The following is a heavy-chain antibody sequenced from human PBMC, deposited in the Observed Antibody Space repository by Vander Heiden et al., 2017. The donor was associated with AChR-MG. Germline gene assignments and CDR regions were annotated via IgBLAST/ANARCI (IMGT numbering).Heavy chain of an antibody. Sequence: VPLVESGGAWVQPGRSMRLSCAASGFTFDDYAMHGVRQAPGKGLEWVSGISWNSGSIGYADSVKGRFTISRDNAKNSLYLQMNSLRAEDTALYYCAKDSEAAGTNWFDPWGQGTLVTVSS. CDR1: GFTFDDYA. CDR2: ISWNSGSI. V-gene: IGHV3-9*01. J-gene: IGHJ5*02. D-gene: IGHD6-13*01. CDR3: AKDSEAAGTNWFDP.